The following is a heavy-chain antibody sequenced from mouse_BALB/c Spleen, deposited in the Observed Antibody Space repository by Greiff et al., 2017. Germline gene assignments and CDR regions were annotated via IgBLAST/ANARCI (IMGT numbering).Heavy chain of an antibody. D-gene: IGHD2-1*01. CDR3: ARDYGNYVYYAMDY. V-gene: IGHV2-2*02. J-gene: IGHJ4*01. Sequence: VQLQQSGPGLVQPSQSLSITCTVSGFSLNSYGVHWVRQSPGKGLEWLGVIWSGGSTDYNAAFISRLSISKDNSKSQVFFKMNSLQANDTAIYYCARDYGNYVYYAMDYWGQGTSVTVSS. CDR1: GFSLNSYG. CDR2: IWSGGST.